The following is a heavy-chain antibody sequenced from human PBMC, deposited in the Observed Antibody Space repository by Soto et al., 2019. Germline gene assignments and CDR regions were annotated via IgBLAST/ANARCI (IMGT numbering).Heavy chain of an antibody. V-gene: IGHV3-23*01. J-gene: IGHJ4*02. CDR2: ISATGGSA. D-gene: IGHD2-15*01. CDR3: AKGTTAVYCFDF. CDR1: GFTFSSYA. Sequence: DVQLLESGGGLVQPGGSLRLSCAASGFTFSSYAMSWVRQAPGKGLEWVSAISATGGSAFYAVSVKGRFTISRDNSKNTVLLQIDSLVTEDTAVYYCAKGTTAVYCFDFWGQGTLVTVSS.